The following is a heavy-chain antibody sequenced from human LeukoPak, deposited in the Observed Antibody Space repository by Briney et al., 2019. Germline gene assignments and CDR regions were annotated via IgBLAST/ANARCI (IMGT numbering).Heavy chain of an antibody. V-gene: IGHV5-51*01. CDR1: GYSFTSYW. CDR3: ARPHSNNIRGYSRATY. CDR2: IYPGDSDT. J-gene: IGHJ4*02. Sequence: GESLKISCKGSGYSFTSYWIGWVRQMPGKGLEWMGIIYPGDSDTRYSPSFQGQVTISADKSISTAYLQWRSLKASDTAMYYCARPHSNNIRGYSRATYGGQEPL. D-gene: IGHD3-22*01.